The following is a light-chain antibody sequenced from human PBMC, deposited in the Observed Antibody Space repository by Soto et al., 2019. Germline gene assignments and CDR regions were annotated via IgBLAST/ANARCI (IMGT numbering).Light chain of an antibody. V-gene: IGKV3-11*01. CDR2: DAS. J-gene: IGKJ4*01. CDR3: QQRSNWPLT. CDR1: QSVTTY. Sequence: EIVLTQSPATLSLSPGERATLSCRASQSVTTYLAWYQQKHGQAPRLLIYDASNRATGIPARFSGSGSGTDFTLIFSNLEPEDFAIYYCQQRSNWPLTFGGGTKVDIK.